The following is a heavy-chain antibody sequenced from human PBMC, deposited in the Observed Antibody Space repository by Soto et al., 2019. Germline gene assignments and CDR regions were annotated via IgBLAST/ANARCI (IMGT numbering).Heavy chain of an antibody. V-gene: IGHV4-34*01. D-gene: IGHD3-3*01. Sequence: SETLSLTCAVYGGSFSGYYWSWIRQPPGKGLEWIGEINHSGSTNYNPSLKSRVTISVDTPKNQFSLKLSSVTAADTAVYYCARGRAIHYDFWSGSLYYMDGWGKGNTVTVSS. CDR2: INHSGST. CDR1: GGSFSGYY. CDR3: ARGRAIHYDFWSGSLYYMDG. J-gene: IGHJ6*03.